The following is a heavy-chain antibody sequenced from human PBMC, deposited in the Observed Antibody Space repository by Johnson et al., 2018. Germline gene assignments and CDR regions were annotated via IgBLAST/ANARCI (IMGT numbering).Heavy chain of an antibody. D-gene: IGHD3-10*01. CDR2: IRSKAYGGTT. CDR1: GFTFGDYA. Sequence: EVQLVESGGGLVKPGRSXRLSCTASGFTFGDYAMSWFRQAPGKGLEWVGFIRSKAYGGTTEYAASVKGRFTISRDESKSIAYLQMNSLKTEDTAVYYCTRDLPRGGYYGMDVWGQGTTVTVSS. CDR3: TRDLPRGGYYGMDV. J-gene: IGHJ6*02. V-gene: IGHV3-49*05.